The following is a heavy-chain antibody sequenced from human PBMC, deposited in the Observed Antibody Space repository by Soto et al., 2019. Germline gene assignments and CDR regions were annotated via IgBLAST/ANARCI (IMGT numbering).Heavy chain of an antibody. CDR2: MNPNSGNT. Sequence: ASVKVSCKASGYTFTSYDTNWVRQATGQGLEWMGWMNPNSGNTGYAQKFQGRVTMTRNTSISTAYMELSSLRSEDTAVYYCARGSDDFGSGYYTGYFAYWGQGTLVTVSS. CDR1: GYTFTSYD. CDR3: ARGSDDFGSGYYTGYFAY. J-gene: IGHJ4*02. D-gene: IGHD3-3*01. V-gene: IGHV1-8*01.